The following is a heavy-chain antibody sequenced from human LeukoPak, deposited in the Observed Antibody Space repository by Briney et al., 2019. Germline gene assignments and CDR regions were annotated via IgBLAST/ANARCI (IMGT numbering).Heavy chain of an antibody. D-gene: IGHD6-13*01. J-gene: IGHJ4*02. CDR1: GFTFSGYS. Sequence: GGSLRLSCAASGFTFSGYSMNWVRQAPGKGLEWVSSISTTSAHIYYADSVKGRLTTSRDNAKSSLYLEMNSLRAEDTAVYYCARDGAAAAGRYFDYWGQGSLVTVSS. CDR2: ISTTSAHI. CDR3: ARDGAAAAGRYFDY. V-gene: IGHV3-21*01.